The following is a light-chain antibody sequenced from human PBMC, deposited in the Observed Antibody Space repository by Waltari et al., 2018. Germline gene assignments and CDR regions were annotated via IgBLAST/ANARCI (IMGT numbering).Light chain of an antibody. CDR3: QQYDAWPPFT. J-gene: IGKJ3*01. CDR1: QSVSSN. CDR2: AAS. Sequence: ELVMAQSPATLSVSPGERATLTRRASQSVSSNLAWYQQNPGQAPRLLIYAASTRATGIPARFSGSGSGTAFTLTISSLQSEDFAVYYCQQYDAWPPFTFGPGTKVGIK. V-gene: IGKV3-15*01.